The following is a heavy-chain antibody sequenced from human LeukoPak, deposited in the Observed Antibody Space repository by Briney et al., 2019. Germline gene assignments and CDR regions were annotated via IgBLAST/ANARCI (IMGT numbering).Heavy chain of an antibody. V-gene: IGHV3-9*01. CDR2: ISWSSDRI. CDR1: GFIFDDYA. J-gene: IGHJ6*03. Sequence: SGGSLRLSCAASGFIFDDYAMHWVRQAPGKGLEWVSGISWSSDRIGYADSVKGRFTIPRDNAKKSLYLQMNSLRTEDTALYYCAKDNGYYYYYMDVWGKGTTVTVSS. CDR3: AKDNGYYYYYMDV.